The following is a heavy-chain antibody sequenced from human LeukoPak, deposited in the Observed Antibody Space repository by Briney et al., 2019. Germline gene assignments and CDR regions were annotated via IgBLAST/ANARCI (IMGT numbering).Heavy chain of an antibody. CDR2: FNPSGGST. J-gene: IGHJ6*03. CDR1: GYTFTNHY. Sequence: ASVKVSCKVSGYTFTNHYMHWVRQAPGQGLEWMGIFNPSGGSTHYAQKLQGRVTMTTDTSTSTAYMELRSLRSDDTAVYYCARGHPDYYYYYMDVWGKGTAVTVSS. V-gene: IGHV1-46*01. CDR3: ARGHPDYYYYYMDV.